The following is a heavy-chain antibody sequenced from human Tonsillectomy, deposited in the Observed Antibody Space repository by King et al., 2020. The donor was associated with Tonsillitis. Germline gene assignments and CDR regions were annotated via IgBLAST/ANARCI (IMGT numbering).Heavy chain of an antibody. J-gene: IGHJ4*02. Sequence: VQLVESGAEVKKPGESLKISCKGSGYNFTNYWIGWVRQMPGKGLEWMGTIYPGDSDIRYRPSFQGQVTLSADKSITTAYLQWRSLKASDTAMYYCAKGNDYDILTGYIDYWGQGTLVTVSS. CDR1: GYNFTNYW. D-gene: IGHD3-9*01. CDR2: IYPGDSDI. V-gene: IGHV5-51*01. CDR3: AKGNDYDILTGYIDY.